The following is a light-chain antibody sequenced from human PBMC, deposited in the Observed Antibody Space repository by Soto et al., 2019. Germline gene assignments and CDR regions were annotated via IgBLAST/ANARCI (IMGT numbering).Light chain of an antibody. J-gene: IGKJ2*01. CDR3: QHSYSTPHT. Sequence: EVVMTQSPATLSVSPGDRATLSCRASQSGDTNVAWYQQKPGQAPRLLVHSASTRATGIPARFTGIGSGTDFTLAISSLQAEDVAVYYCQHSYSTPHTFGQGTKLEIK. CDR1: QSGDTN. CDR2: SAS. V-gene: IGKV3-15*01.